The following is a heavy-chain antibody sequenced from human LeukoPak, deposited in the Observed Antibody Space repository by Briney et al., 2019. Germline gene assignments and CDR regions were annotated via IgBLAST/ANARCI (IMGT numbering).Heavy chain of an antibody. Sequence: PSETLSLTCTVSGGSISSYYWSWIRQPPGKGLEWIGYIYYSGSTNYNPSLKSRVTMSVDTSKNQFSLKLSSVTAADTAVYYCARRLYSSSWSAFDIWGQGTMVTVSS. CDR2: IYYSGST. CDR1: GGSISSYY. D-gene: IGHD6-13*01. J-gene: IGHJ3*02. V-gene: IGHV4-59*01. CDR3: ARRLYSSSWSAFDI.